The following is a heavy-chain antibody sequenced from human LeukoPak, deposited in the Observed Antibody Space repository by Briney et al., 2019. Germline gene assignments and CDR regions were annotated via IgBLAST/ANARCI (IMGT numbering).Heavy chain of an antibody. CDR1: GFTFSSYE. Sequence: GGPLRLSCAASGFTFSSYEMNWVRQAPGKGLGWVSYISSSGSTIYYADSVKGRFTISRDNAKNSPYLQMNSLRAEDTAVYYCARALASLSGYNFGNAFDIWGQGTMVTVSS. D-gene: IGHD5-24*01. V-gene: IGHV3-48*03. CDR3: ARALASLSGYNFGNAFDI. J-gene: IGHJ3*02. CDR2: ISSSGSTI.